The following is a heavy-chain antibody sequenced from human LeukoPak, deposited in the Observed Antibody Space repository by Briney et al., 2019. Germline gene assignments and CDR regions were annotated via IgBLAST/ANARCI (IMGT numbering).Heavy chain of an antibody. CDR3: ARRASVVVPARYGMDV. D-gene: IGHD2-2*01. Sequence: GGSLRLSCAASGFTFSSYEMNWVRPAPGKGLEWVSYISSSGSTIYYADSVKGRFTISRDNAKNSLYLQMNSLRAEDTAVYYCARRASVVVPARYGMDVWGRGTTVTVSS. V-gene: IGHV3-48*03. CDR2: ISSSGSTI. J-gene: IGHJ6*04. CDR1: GFTFSSYE.